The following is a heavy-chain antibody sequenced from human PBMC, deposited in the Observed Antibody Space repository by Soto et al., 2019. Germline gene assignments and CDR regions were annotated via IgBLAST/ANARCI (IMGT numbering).Heavy chain of an antibody. D-gene: IGHD3-3*01. CDR1: GFTFSSYG. V-gene: IGHV3-30*18. CDR2: ISYDGSNK. Sequence: PGGSLRLSCAASGFTFSSYGMHWVRQAPGKGLEWVAVISYDGSNKYYADSVKGRFTISRDNSKNTLYLQMNSLRAEDTAVYYCAKDLKSVRFLEWFHSPHGMDVWGQGTTVTVSS. CDR3: AKDLKSVRFLEWFHSPHGMDV. J-gene: IGHJ6*02.